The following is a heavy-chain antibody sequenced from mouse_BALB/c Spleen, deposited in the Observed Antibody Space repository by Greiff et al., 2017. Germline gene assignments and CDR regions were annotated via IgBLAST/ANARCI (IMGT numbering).Heavy chain of an antibody. CDR1: GFAFSSYD. J-gene: IGHJ2*01. Sequence: EVQLVESGGGLVKPGGSLKLSCAASGFAFSSYDMSWVRQTPEKRLEWVAYISSGGGSTYYPDTVKGRFTISRDNAKNTLYLQMSSLKSEDTAMYYCARAMEGITTATFDYWGQGTTLTVSS. D-gene: IGHD1-2*01. CDR2: ISSGGGST. V-gene: IGHV5-12-1*01. CDR3: ARAMEGITTATFDY.